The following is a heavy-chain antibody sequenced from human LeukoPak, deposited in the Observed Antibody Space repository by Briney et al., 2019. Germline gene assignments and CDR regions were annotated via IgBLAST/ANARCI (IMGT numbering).Heavy chain of an antibody. CDR3: ARDIGGSGGNSWTYYYYGMDV. CDR2: ISYDGSNK. CDR1: GFTFSSYA. V-gene: IGHV3-30-3*01. Sequence: SGGSLRLSCAASGFTFSSYAMHWVRQAPGKGLEWVAVISYDGSNKYYADSVKGRFTISRDNSKNTLYLQMNSLRAEDTAVYYCARDIGGSGGNSWTYYYYGMDVWGQGTTVTVSS. D-gene: IGHD4-23*01. J-gene: IGHJ6*02.